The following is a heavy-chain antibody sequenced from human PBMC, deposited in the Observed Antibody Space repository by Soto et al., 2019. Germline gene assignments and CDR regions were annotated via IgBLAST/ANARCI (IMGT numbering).Heavy chain of an antibody. Sequence: GGSLRLSCAASGFTFNRYWMHWVRQAPGKGLVWVSRIKNDGSSTSYADSVKGRFSISRDNGKNTLYLQMNSLRVEDTAVYYCAKFDDDYYYMDVWGKGTTVTVSS. J-gene: IGHJ6*03. CDR2: IKNDGSST. D-gene: IGHD1-1*01. CDR1: GFTFNRYW. V-gene: IGHV3-74*01. CDR3: AKFDDDYYYMDV.